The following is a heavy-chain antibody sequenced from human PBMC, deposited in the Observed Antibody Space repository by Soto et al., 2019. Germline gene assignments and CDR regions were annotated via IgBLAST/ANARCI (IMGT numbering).Heavy chain of an antibody. CDR1: GDSVSNKSAA. CDR3: ARDRSPGSTSWYDC. V-gene: IGHV6-1*01. Sequence: SQTLSLTCAISGDSVSNKSAAWNWIRQSPSRGLEWLGRTYYTSRWYNDYAVSVMGRITINPDTSRNQFSLQLNSVTPEDTAVYYCARDRSPGSTSWYDCWGQGARVT. D-gene: IGHD2-2*01. J-gene: IGHJ5*01. CDR2: TYYTSRWYN.